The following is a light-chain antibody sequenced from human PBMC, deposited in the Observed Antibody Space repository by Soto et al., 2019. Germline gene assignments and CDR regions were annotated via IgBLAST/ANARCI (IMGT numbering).Light chain of an antibody. Sequence: IVLTHTPLSSPVTLVRLAYISFPSSQILVHSDLNTYFGWLQQRPGQPKRIIIYKIYNRFSGVKDRFSGSGSGTDFTLKIRRLEAEDVGVYYCMKGIHWPWTGGNGTQGDIK. J-gene: IGKJ1*01. CDR3: MKGIHWPWT. CDR2: KIY. CDR1: QILVHSDLNTY. V-gene: IGKV2-24*01.